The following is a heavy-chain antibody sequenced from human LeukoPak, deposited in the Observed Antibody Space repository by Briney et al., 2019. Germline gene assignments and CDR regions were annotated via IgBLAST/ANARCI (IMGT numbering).Heavy chain of an antibody. CDR2: ISYDGSNK. CDR3: ARELYYDGSGYFDY. D-gene: IGHD3-22*01. V-gene: IGHV3-30*04. Sequence: GRSLRLSCAASGFTFSSYAMHWVRQAPGKGLEWVAVISYDGSNKYYADSVKGRFTISRDNSKNTLYLQMNSLRAEDTAVYYCARELYYDGSGYFDYWGQGTLVTVSS. J-gene: IGHJ4*02. CDR1: GFTFSSYA.